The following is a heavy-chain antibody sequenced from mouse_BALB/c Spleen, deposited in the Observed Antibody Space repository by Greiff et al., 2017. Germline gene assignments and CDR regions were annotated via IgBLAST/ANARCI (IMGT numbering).Heavy chain of an antibody. CDR2: ISNGGGST. Sequence: EVKLVESGGGLVKPGGSLKLSCAASGFTFSSYTMSWVRQTPEKRLEWVAYISNGGGSTYYPDTVKGRFTSSRDNAKNTLYLQMSSLKSEDTAMYYCARRRTTVDYAMDYWGQGTSVTVSS. V-gene: IGHV5-12-2*01. J-gene: IGHJ4*01. CDR3: ARRRTTVDYAMDY. D-gene: IGHD1-1*01. CDR1: GFTFSSYT.